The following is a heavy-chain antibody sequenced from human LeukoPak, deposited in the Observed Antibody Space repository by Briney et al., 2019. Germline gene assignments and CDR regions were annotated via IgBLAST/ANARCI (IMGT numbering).Heavy chain of an antibody. CDR3: VRNLATIRHYFDY. D-gene: IGHD5-24*01. CDR2: ISYDGSNK. CDR1: GFTFSSYG. J-gene: IGHJ4*02. Sequence: PGRSLRLSCAASGFTFSSYGMHWVRQAPGKGLEWVAVISYDGSNKYYADSMKGRLTISRDNSKNTVYLQMNSLRPEDTAVYYCVRNLATIRHYFDYWGQGTLVTVSS. V-gene: IGHV3-30*19.